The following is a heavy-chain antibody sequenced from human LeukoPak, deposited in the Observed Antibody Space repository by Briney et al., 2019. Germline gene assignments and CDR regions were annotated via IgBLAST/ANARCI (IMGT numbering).Heavy chain of an antibody. V-gene: IGHV3-23*01. J-gene: IGHJ4*02. D-gene: IGHD3-22*01. CDR3: SRDRTGYDSGGYYYNY. CDR2: ISDRGSST. CDR1: GFTFSSYG. Sequence: PGGSLRVSCAASGFTFSSYGMSWVRQAPGKGLEWLSAISDRGSSTNYADSVKGRFTISRDNSKNTLYLQMNSLRAEDTAVYYCSRDRTGYDSGGYYYNYWGQGTLVTVSS.